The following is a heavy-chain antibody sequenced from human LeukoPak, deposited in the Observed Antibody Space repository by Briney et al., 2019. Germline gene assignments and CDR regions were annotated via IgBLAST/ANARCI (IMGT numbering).Heavy chain of an antibody. D-gene: IGHD5-18*01. V-gene: IGHV3-30*03. J-gene: IGHJ4*02. CDR3: ARELAGGYSYGYQVSWDS. CDR1: GLSFSNYN. CDR2: ISYKGINE. Sequence: GGSLRPSCAPSGLSFSNYNMDWVRPAPGKGLGWVAFISYKGINENYADSVKGRFTISRDNSKCTLLLQMNSLRAEDTAVYYCARELAGGYSYGYQVSWDSWGRGNLVPVSS.